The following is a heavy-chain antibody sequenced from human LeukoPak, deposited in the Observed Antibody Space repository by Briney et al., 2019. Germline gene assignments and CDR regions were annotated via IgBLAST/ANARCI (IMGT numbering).Heavy chain of an antibody. Sequence: ETLSLTCAVSGGSISSGGYSWSWVRQAPGKGLEWVSAISSSGGSTFHADSVKGRFTISRDNSKNTLYLQMNSLKAEDTAIYYCAKGWTSIKYDSWGQGTLVTVSS. CDR2: ISSSGGST. CDR1: GGSISSGGYS. J-gene: IGHJ4*02. V-gene: IGHV3-23*01. D-gene: IGHD3/OR15-3a*01. CDR3: AKGWTSIKYDS.